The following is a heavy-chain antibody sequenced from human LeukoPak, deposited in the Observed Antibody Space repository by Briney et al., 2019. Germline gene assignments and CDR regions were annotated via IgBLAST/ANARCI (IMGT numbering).Heavy chain of an antibody. CDR2: ISSSSRYI. D-gene: IGHD6-13*01. Sequence: AGNLSLSCAASGFTFSSYSMNWVRQAPGQGLERVSSISSSSRYIYYEDSVKGRFTIARDNAKNSLYLQMNSLRAEDTAVYYCARYSPYDAFDIWGQGTMVTVSS. CDR1: GFTFSSYS. V-gene: IGHV3-21*01. CDR3: ARYSPYDAFDI. J-gene: IGHJ3*02.